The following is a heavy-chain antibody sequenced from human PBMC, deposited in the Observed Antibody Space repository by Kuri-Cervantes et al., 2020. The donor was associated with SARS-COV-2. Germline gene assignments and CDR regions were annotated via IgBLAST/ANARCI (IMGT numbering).Heavy chain of an antibody. J-gene: IGHJ4*02. CDR3: ARRSYGRFDY. CDR1: GGSFSDYY. Sequence: SETLSLTCAVYGGSFSDYYWNWIRQPPGRGLEWIGEINHSGSTNYNPSLKSRVTISVDTSKNQFSLGLSSVTASDTAVYYCARRSYGRFDYWGQGTLVTVSS. V-gene: IGHV4-34*01. CDR2: INHSGST. D-gene: IGHD5-18*01.